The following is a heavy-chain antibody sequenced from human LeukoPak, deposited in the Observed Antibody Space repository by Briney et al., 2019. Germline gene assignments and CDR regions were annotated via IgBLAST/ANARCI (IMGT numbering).Heavy chain of an antibody. CDR2: IKSKTDGGTT. CDR3: TTSPKYGWFDP. V-gene: IGHV3-15*01. D-gene: IGHD2/OR15-2a*01. J-gene: IGHJ5*02. Sequence: PGGSLRLSCAASGFTFSNAWMSWVRQAPGKGLEWVGRIKSKTDGGTTDYAAPVKGRFTISRDDSKNTLYLQMNSLKTGDTAVYYCTTSPKYGWFDPWGQGTLVTVSS. CDR1: GFTFSNAW.